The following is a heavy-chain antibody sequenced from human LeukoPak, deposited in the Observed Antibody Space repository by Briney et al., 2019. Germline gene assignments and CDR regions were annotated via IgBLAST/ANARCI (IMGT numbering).Heavy chain of an antibody. CDR3: AKGHYYGSGSLDY. J-gene: IGHJ4*02. CDR1: GFTFSSYG. CDR2: IGGRDGST. D-gene: IGHD3-10*01. Sequence: GGSLRLSCAASGFTFSSYGMSWGRQAPGKGLEWVSAIGGRDGSTYYADSVKGRFTTSRDNSKNTLYVQMNSLRAEDTAVYYCAKGHYYGSGSLDYWGQGTLVTVSS. V-gene: IGHV3-23*01.